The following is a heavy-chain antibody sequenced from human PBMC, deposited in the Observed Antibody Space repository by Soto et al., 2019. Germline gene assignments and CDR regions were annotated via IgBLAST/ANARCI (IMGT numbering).Heavy chain of an antibody. CDR2: LYYSGST. Sequence: SVTLSLTCTVPGGTIRNYYWSWIRQHRWKGLEWMGYLYYSGSTYYKPSLKSRVTISVDTSKNQFSLKLSFVTAADTAVYYCARSVFPWRQGTLVTVFS. V-gene: IGHV4-59*06. CDR3: ARSVFP. CDR1: GGTIRNYY. J-gene: IGHJ5*02.